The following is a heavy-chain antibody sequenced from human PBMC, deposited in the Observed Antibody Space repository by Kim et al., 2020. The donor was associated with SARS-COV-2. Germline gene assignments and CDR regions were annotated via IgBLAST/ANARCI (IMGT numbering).Heavy chain of an antibody. J-gene: IGHJ4*02. CDR3: ARGEPEYYYDSSGYSSPYFDY. D-gene: IGHD3-22*01. V-gene: IGHV1-69*13. CDR2: IIPIFGTA. Sequence: SVKVSCKASGGTFSSYAISWVRQAPGQGLEWMGGIIPIFGTANYAQKFQGRVTITADESTSTAYMELSSLRSEDTAVYYCARGEPEYYYDSSGYSSPYFDYWGQGTLVTVSS. CDR1: GGTFSSYA.